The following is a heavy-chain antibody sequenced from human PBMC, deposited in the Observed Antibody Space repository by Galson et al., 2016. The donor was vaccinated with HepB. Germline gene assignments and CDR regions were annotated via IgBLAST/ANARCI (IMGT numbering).Heavy chain of an antibody. Sequence: SVKVSCKVSGYTLTELSIQWVRQAPGKGLEWMGGFDPEHGETFYAHKFQGRVTLTEDTSTATAYMGLNSLRSDDTALYYCATAGPPQFTGLGAAGHDGLDIWGQGKAVPVSS. D-gene: IGHD2-15*01. CDR1: GYTLTELS. J-gene: IGHJ3*02. CDR2: FDPEHGET. V-gene: IGHV1-24*01. CDR3: ATAGPPQFTGLGAAGHDGLDI.